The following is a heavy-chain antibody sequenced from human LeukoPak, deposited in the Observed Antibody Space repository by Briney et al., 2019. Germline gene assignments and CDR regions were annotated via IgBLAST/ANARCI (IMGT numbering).Heavy chain of an antibody. V-gene: IGHV4-39*07. CDR3: ARSLPDSSGYADY. J-gene: IGHJ4*02. CDR2: IYYSGST. Sequence: PSETLSLTCSVSGGSISSSSYYWGWIRQPPGKGLEWIGSIYYSGSTYYNPSLKSRVTISVDTSKNQFSLKLSSVTAADTAVYYCARSLPDSSGYADYWGQGTLVTVSS. CDR1: GGSISSSSYY. D-gene: IGHD3-22*01.